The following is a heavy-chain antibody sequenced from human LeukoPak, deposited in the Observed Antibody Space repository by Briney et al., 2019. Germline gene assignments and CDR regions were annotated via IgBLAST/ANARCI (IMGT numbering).Heavy chain of an antibody. CDR1: GFTLSSYQ. V-gene: IGHV3-48*03. D-gene: IGHD2-2*01. Sequence: GGSLSLLCAASGFTLSSYQMIWARQAPEKARVGVSYISSSGSPIYHAHPVKGRFTISRANAKNSLYLQMNSLRAEDTAVYYCARDGLGYCSSTSCFPGGWFDPWGQGTLVTVSS. J-gene: IGHJ5*02. CDR2: ISSSGSPI. CDR3: ARDGLGYCSSTSCFPGGWFDP.